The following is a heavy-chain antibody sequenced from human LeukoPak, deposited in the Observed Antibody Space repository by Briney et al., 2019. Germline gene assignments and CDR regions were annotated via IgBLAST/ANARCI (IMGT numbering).Heavy chain of an antibody. Sequence: SQTLSLTCAISGDSVSSNSAAWNWIRQSPSRGLEWLGRTYYRSKWYNDYAVSVKSRITINPDTSKNQFFLQLNSVTPEDTAVYYCARGRAALYYYDSSGYPTAFDIWGQGTMVTVSS. J-gene: IGHJ3*02. D-gene: IGHD3-22*01. CDR1: GDSVSSNSAA. CDR3: ARGRAALYYYDSSGYPTAFDI. V-gene: IGHV6-1*01. CDR2: TYYRSKWYN.